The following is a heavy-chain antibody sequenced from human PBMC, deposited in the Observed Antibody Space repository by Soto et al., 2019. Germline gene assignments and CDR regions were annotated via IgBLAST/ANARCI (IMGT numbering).Heavy chain of an antibody. V-gene: IGHV3-23*01. CDR1: GFTFANYA. CDR3: AKDKLGTTWFDP. J-gene: IGHJ5*02. Sequence: GGSLRLSCGTSGFTFANYAMGWVRQAPGKGLEWVSGISSSGGRTYYADSVKGRFTVSRDNSKNTVYVQMNSLRVEDTAVYYCAKDKLGTTWFDPWGQGTLVTVS. D-gene: IGHD1-7*01. CDR2: ISSSGGRT.